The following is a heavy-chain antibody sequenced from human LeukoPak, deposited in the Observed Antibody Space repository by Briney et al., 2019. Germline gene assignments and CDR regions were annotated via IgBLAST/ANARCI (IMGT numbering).Heavy chain of an antibody. D-gene: IGHD6-13*01. CDR2: IYWDDDK. CDR3: AHGITAAGTVPYFDS. V-gene: IGHV2-5*02. Sequence: SDPTLVKPTQTLTLACAFSGFSLSISGVGVGWIRQPPGKALEWLALIYWDDDKRYSPSLKSRLTITKDTSKNQVVLTMTNMDPVDTATYYCAHGITAAGTVPYFDSWGQGTLVTVSS. CDR1: GFSLSISGVG. J-gene: IGHJ4*02.